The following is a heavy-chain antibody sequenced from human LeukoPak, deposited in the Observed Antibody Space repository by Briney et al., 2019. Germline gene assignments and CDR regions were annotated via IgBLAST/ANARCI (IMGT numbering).Heavy chain of an antibody. J-gene: IGHJ2*01. CDR1: GGTFSSYA. CDR2: IIPIFGTA. D-gene: IGHD6-19*01. Sequence: SVKVSCKASGGTFSSYAISWVRHAPGQGLEWMGGIIPIFGTANYAQKFQGRVTITADKSTSTAYMELSSLRSEDTAVYYCARDLVGSSGWYGGWYFDLWGRGTLVTVSS. V-gene: IGHV1-69*06. CDR3: ARDLVGSSGWYGGWYFDL.